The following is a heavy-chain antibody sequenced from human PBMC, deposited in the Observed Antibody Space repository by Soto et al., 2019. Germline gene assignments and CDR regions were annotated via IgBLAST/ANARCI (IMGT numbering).Heavy chain of an antibody. V-gene: IGHV4-34*01. CDR3: ERGGPRDYRQ. D-gene: IGHD3-10*01. CDR1: GGSFIGYS. J-gene: IGHJ4*02. Sequence: PXGTLSLPCAVYGGSFIGYSWCGVRPHAEKGLGWVGAINHSGSTNYNPSINSRVTISVDTSKNQYSLKLSSVTAADTAVYYWERGGPRDYRQWGQGTLVSVPS. CDR2: INHSGST.